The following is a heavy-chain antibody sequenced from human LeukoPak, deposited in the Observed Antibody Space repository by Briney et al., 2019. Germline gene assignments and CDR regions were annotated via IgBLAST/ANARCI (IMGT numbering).Heavy chain of an antibody. V-gene: IGHV4-39*01. Sequence: SETLSLTCTVSGGSISSSSYYWGWIRQPPGKGLEWIGSIYYSGSTYYNPSLKSRVTISVDTSKNQFSLKLSSVTAADTAVYYCARHLDPVVTATLYYFDYWGQGTLVTVSS. D-gene: IGHD2-21*02. J-gene: IGHJ4*02. CDR1: GGSISSSSYY. CDR2: IYYSGST. CDR3: ARHLDPVVTATLYYFDY.